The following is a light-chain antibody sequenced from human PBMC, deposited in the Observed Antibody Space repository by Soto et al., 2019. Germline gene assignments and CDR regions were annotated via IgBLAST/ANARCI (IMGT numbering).Light chain of an antibody. CDR2: KAS. CDR3: QQYNSYPT. V-gene: IGKV1-5*03. CDR1: QSISSW. J-gene: IGKJ1*01. Sequence: DIQMTQSPSTLSASVGDRVTITCRASQSISSWLGWYQQKPGKAPKLLIYKASSLESGVPSRFSGSGCGTEFTLTISSLQPDDFATYYCQQYNSYPTFGQGTKVEIK.